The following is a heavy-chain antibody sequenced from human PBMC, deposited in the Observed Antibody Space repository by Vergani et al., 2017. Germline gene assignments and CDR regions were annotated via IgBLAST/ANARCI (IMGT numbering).Heavy chain of an antibody. CDR1: GFTFSSYG. Sequence: QVQLVESGGGVVQPGGSLRLSCAASGFTFSSYGMHWVRQAPGKGLEWVAFIRYDGSNKYYADSVKGRFTISRDNSKNTLYLQMNSLRAEDTAVYYCAKGYSDGYYFDYWGQGTLVTVSS. CDR3: AKGYSDGYYFDY. CDR2: IRYDGSNK. D-gene: IGHD5-18*01. V-gene: IGHV3-30*02. J-gene: IGHJ4*02.